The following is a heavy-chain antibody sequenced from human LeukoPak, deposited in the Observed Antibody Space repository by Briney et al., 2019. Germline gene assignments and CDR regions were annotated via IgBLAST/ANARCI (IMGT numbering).Heavy chain of an antibody. CDR3: AKVLQYYYYGMDV. V-gene: IGHV3-23*01. CDR1: GITFSSYA. CDR2: ISGSGDST. Sequence: PGGSLRLSCAASGITFSSYAMSWVRQAPGKGLEWVSAISGSGDSTYYADSVKGRFTISRDNSKNTLYLQMNSLRAEDTAVYYCAKVLQYYYYGMDVWGQGTTVTVSS. J-gene: IGHJ6*02. D-gene: IGHD5-24*01.